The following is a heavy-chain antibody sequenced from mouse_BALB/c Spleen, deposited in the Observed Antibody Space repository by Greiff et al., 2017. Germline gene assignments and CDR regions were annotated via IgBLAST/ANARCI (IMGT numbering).Heavy chain of an antibody. J-gene: IGHJ2*01. CDR2: ISSGSSTI. D-gene: IGHD1-1*01. CDR3: ARDYYGSTSDY. V-gene: IGHV5-9-4*01. Sequence: EVQGVESGGGLVKPGGSLKLSCAASGFTFSSYAMSWVRQSPEKRLEWVAEISSGSSTIYYADTVKGRFTISRDNPKNTLFLQMTSLRSEDTAMYYCARDYYGSTSDYWGQGTTLTVSS. CDR1: GFTFSSYA.